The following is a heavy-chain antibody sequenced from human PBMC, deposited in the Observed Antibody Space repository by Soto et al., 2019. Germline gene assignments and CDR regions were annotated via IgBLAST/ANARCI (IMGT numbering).Heavy chain of an antibody. CDR1: GFTFSSYA. Sequence: GGSLRLSCAASGFTFSSYAMSWVRQAPGKGLEWVSAISGSGGSTYYADSVKGRFTISRDNSKNTLYLQMNSLRAEDTAVYYCAKPAVRYSSSWYDRPWFDPWGQGTLVTVSS. V-gene: IGHV3-23*01. CDR2: ISGSGGST. J-gene: IGHJ5*02. D-gene: IGHD6-13*01. CDR3: AKPAVRYSSSWYDRPWFDP.